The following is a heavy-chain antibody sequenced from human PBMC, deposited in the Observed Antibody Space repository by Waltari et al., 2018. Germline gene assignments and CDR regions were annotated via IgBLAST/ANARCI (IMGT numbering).Heavy chain of an antibody. CDR2: IYYSGST. D-gene: IGHD3-10*01. V-gene: IGHV4-61*01. J-gene: IGHJ5*02. CDR3: AREVRGVMVT. CDR1: GGSVSSGSYY. Sequence: QVQLQESGPGLVKPSETLSLTCTVSGGSVSSGSYYWSWIRQPPGKGLEWIGYIYYSGSTTYTPSLKSRVTISVDTSKNQFSLKLSSVTAADTAVYYCAREVRGVMVTWGQGTLVTVSS.